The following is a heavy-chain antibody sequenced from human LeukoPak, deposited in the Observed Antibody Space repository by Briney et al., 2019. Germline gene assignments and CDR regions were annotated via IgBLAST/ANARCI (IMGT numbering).Heavy chain of an antibody. Sequence: GASVKVSCKASGFTFSSYDINWVRQATGQGLEGMGWMIPTSGYTGYAQNFQGRVTMARDTSISTASMELNSLTSAATAAYYCARSPVGVRKKHDFWGQGTLVIVSS. D-gene: IGHD3-10*01. V-gene: IGHV1-8*01. CDR1: GFTFSSYD. CDR2: MIPTSGYT. CDR3: ARSPVGVRKKHDF. J-gene: IGHJ4*02.